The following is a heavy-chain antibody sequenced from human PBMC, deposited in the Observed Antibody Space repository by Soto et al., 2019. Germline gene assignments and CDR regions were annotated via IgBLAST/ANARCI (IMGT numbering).Heavy chain of an antibody. CDR2: ISGSGGRT. CDR1: GLTFRNYA. V-gene: IGHV3-23*01. D-gene: IGHD4-17*01. J-gene: IGHJ3*02. Sequence: EVQLLESGGNLIQPGGSLRLSCAASGLTFRNYAMSWVRQPPGAGPEWVSGISGSGGRTYYADSVKGRFTISRDNSNNALFLQMNSLRAEDTALYYCAKDPNGDYVGAFDIWGRGTMVTVSS. CDR3: AKDPNGDYVGAFDI.